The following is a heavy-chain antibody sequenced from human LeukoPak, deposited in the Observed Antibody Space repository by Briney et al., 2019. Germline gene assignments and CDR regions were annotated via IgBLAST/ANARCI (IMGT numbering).Heavy chain of an antibody. CDR2: IRYDGSNK. CDR3: AKGYDYYVGDY. V-gene: IGHV3-30*02. D-gene: IGHD3-16*01. CDR1: GFTFTNFA. Sequence: GGSLRLSFAASGFTFTNFAMHWVRQAPGKGLEWVAFIRYDGSNKDYADSAKGRFTFSRDNSKNTLYLQMNSLRAEDTAVYYCAKGYDYYVGDYWGQGILVTVSS. J-gene: IGHJ4*02.